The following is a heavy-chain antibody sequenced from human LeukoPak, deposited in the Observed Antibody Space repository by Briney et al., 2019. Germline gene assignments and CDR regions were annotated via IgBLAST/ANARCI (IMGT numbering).Heavy chain of an antibody. Sequence: ASVTVSCKASGYTFTAYYIHWVRQAPGQGLEWMGRINPNSGDTNYAQKFQGRVTMTRDTSIRTPYMELNRLTFDDTAVYYCAREGHRLALDYWGQGTLVTVSS. CDR2: INPNSGDT. CDR3: AREGHRLALDY. V-gene: IGHV1-2*06. D-gene: IGHD3-9*01. CDR1: GYTFTAYY. J-gene: IGHJ4*02.